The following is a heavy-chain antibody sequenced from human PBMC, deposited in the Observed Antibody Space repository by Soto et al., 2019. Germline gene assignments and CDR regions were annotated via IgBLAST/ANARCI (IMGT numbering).Heavy chain of an antibody. D-gene: IGHD3-16*01. CDR3: ARAIGGPTTTGWLDP. V-gene: IGHV1-69*13. Sequence: ASVKVSCKASGGTFSGYAISWVRQAPGQGLEWMGGIIRILGTAEYAQKFQGRVTITADESTSTAYMELSSVRFEDTVVYYCARAIGGPTTTGWLDPWGHGTLVTFSS. CDR2: IIRILGTA. CDR1: GGTFSGYA. J-gene: IGHJ5*02.